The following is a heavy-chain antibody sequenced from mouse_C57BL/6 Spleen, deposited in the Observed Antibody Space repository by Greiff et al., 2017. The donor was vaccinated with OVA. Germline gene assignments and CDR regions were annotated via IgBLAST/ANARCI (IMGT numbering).Heavy chain of an antibody. V-gene: IGHV1-50*01. D-gene: IGHD1-1*01. CDR1: GYTFPSYW. CDR2: IDPSDSYT. Sequence: QVQLQQPGAGLLKPGASLRLSCRAPGYTFPSYWMRWVKQGPGQGLEWIGEIDPSDSYTNYNQKFKGKATLNVDTSSSTAYMQLSSLTSEDSAVYYCASTVVARGCAYWGEGTLVTVSA. CDR3: ASTVVARGCAY. J-gene: IGHJ3*01.